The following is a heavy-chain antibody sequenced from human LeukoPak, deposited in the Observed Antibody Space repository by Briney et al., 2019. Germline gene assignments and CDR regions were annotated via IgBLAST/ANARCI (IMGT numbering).Heavy chain of an antibody. V-gene: IGHV3-21*01. CDR1: GFTFSSYT. Sequence: GGSLRLSFAASGFTFSSYTMNWVRQAPGKGLEWVSSISTSSSYIYYADSVKGRFTVSRDNAKNSLYLQMNSLRAEDTAVYYCARALLSSSGWSYDYWGQGTLVTVSS. D-gene: IGHD6-19*01. CDR3: ARALLSSSGWSYDY. J-gene: IGHJ4*02. CDR2: ISTSSSYI.